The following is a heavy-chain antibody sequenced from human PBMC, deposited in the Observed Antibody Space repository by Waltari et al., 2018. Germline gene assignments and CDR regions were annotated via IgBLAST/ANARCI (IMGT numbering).Heavy chain of an antibody. CDR1: GFTFSSYW. V-gene: IGHV3-7*01. J-gene: IGHJ4*02. Sequence: EVQLVESGGGLVQPGGSLRLSCAASGFTFSSYWMSWVRQAPGKGLEGVAKIKKDGSEKYYVDSVKGRFTSSRDNAKNSLYLQMNSLRAEDTAVYYCARDLGNAYWGQGTLVTVSS. D-gene: IGHD3-16*01. CDR3: ARDLGNAY. CDR2: IKKDGSEK.